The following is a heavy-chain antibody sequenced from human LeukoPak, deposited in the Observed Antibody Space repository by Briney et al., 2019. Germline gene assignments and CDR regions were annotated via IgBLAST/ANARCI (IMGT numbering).Heavy chain of an antibody. CDR2: IYHSEVT. CDR1: GYSITSDYY. J-gene: IGHJ4*01. CDR3: VRSGPYIKEGFDY. Sequence: SETLSLTCTVSGYSITSDYYWGWIRQSPGKGLEWIGSIYHSEVTYFNPSLKSRITLSIDTSKNQFSLQLSSVTAADTALYYCVRSGPYIKEGFDYWGQGTLVTVSS. V-gene: IGHV4-38-2*02. D-gene: IGHD1-26*01.